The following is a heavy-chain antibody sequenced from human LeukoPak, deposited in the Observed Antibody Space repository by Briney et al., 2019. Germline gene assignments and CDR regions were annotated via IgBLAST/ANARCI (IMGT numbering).Heavy chain of an antibody. Sequence: GESLKISYKGSGYSFTSYWIGWVRQMPGKGLEWMGIIYPGDSDTRYSPSFQGQVTISADKSISTAYLQWSSLKASDTAMYYCARLIMVRGASDYYYYYMDVWGKGTTVTVSS. V-gene: IGHV5-51*01. CDR1: GYSFTSYW. CDR2: IYPGDSDT. J-gene: IGHJ6*03. D-gene: IGHD3-10*01. CDR3: ARLIMVRGASDYYYYYMDV.